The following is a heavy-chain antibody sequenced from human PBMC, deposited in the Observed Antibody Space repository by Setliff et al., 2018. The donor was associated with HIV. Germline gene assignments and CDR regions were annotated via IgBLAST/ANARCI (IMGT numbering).Heavy chain of an antibody. CDR3: ASDTSEKTFPTGFGY. V-gene: IGHV7-4-1*02. CDR2: INTNTGNP. Sequence: ASVKVSCKASGYSFTTYAMNWVRQAHGQGLEWMGWINTNTGNPTYAQGFTGRFVFSLDTSVSTAYLQITSLKAEYTAVYYCASDTSEKTFPTGFGYWVQGTLVTVSS. J-gene: IGHJ4*02. D-gene: IGHD4-17*01. CDR1: GYSFTTYA.